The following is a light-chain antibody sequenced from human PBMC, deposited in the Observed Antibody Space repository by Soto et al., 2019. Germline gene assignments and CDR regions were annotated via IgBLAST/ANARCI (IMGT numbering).Light chain of an antibody. J-gene: IGKJ5*01. V-gene: IGKV3-11*01. CDR3: QQRSNWPPIT. CDR1: QTVTTY. CDR2: GAS. Sequence: EIVLTQSPATLSLSPGERATLSCRASQTVTTYLAWYQQRPGQAPRLLIYGASNRATGIPARFSGSGSGTDFTLTISSLEPEDAAVYYCQQRSNWPPITFGQGTRLEIK.